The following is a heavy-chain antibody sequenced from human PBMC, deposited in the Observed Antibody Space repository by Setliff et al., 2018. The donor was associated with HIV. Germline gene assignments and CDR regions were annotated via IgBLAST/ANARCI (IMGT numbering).Heavy chain of an antibody. V-gene: IGHV4-39*01. D-gene: IGHD2-8*01. CDR3: ARRGRDGVFIMFATGFDP. Sequence: ETLSLTCSVSGGSISSSTYYWGWIRQPPGKGLEWIGDIFYTGSTYYNPSLKSRVAISVDTSENQFSLKLNSVTAADTAVYYCARRGRDGVFIMFATGFDPWGQGALVTAPQ. CDR2: IFYTGST. CDR1: GGSISSSTYY. J-gene: IGHJ5*02.